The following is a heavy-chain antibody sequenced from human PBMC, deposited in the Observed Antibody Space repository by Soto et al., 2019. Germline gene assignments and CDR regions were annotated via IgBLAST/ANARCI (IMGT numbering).Heavy chain of an antibody. J-gene: IGHJ5*02. CDR2: ISSNSAYI. CDR3: TRDASRDSSARGWFDP. Sequence: GGSLRLSCVASGFTFRSFTMNWVRQAPGKGLEWVSTISSNSAYIYYTDALRGRFTISRDNAKNSLHLQMNSLRAEDTAVYYCTRDASRDSSARGWFDPWGPGTLVTVSS. D-gene: IGHD6-13*01. CDR1: GFTFRSFT. V-gene: IGHV3-21*01.